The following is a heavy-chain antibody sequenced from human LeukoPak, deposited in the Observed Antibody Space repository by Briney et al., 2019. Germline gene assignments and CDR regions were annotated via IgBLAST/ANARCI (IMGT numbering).Heavy chain of an antibody. CDR3: ARDDYDFWSGYYTYYYYYYMDV. J-gene: IGHJ6*03. CDR2: IQYDGSNE. Sequence: GGSLRLSCTASGFTFSSYGMHWVRQAPGKGLEWVAYIQYDGSNEQYADSVKGRFSISRDSSKNILYLQMNSLRAEDTAVYYCARDDYDFWSGYYTYYYYYYMDVWGKGTTVTVSS. CDR1: GFTFSSYG. D-gene: IGHD3-3*01. V-gene: IGHV3-30*02.